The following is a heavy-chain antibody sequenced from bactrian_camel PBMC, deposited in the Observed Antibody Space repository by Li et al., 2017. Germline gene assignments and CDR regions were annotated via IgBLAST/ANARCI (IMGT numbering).Heavy chain of an antibody. CDR2: FDRYGNT. D-gene: IGHD3*01. J-gene: IGHJ4*01. V-gene: IGHV3S53*01. CDR1: GYTTTLRRS. CDR3: AAQTQRGPVLSPATYGY. Sequence: VQLVESGGGSVQAGGSLRLSCEISGYTTTLRRSVGWFRQAPGEEREGVAAFDRYGNTRYIDSVHDRFTISRDNAKNTLYLQMNSLKPEDTAMYYCAAQTQRGPVLSPATYGYWGQGTQVTVS.